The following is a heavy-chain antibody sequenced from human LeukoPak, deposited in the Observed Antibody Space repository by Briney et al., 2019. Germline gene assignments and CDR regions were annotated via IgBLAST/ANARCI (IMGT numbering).Heavy chain of an antibody. Sequence: PGGSLRLSCAASGFTFSSYAMSWVRQAPGKGLEWVSTISGSGGSTYYADSVKGRFTISRDNSKNTLYLEMNSQRAEDTAVYYCAKEGPKYSYGYYYYGMDVWGQGTTVTVSS. D-gene: IGHD5-18*01. J-gene: IGHJ6*02. CDR2: ISGSGGST. V-gene: IGHV3-23*01. CDR3: AKEGPKYSYGYYYYGMDV. CDR1: GFTFSSYA.